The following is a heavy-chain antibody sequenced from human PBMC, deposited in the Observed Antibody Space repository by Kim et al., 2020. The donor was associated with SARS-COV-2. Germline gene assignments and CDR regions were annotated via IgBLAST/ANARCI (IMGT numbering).Heavy chain of an antibody. CDR1: GFTFSSYA. D-gene: IGHD3-22*01. CDR3: AKDGGLDYYDSSGYYHPYHYSSMDI. CDR2: IYSGGSST. J-gene: IGHJ6*02. Sequence: GGSLRLSCAASGFTFSSYAMSWVRQAPGKGLEWVSVIYSGGSSTYYADSVKGRFTISRDNSKNTLYLQMNSLRAEDTAVYYCAKDGGLDYYDSSGYYHPYHYSSMDIWGQGTTVTVSS. V-gene: IGHV3-23*03.